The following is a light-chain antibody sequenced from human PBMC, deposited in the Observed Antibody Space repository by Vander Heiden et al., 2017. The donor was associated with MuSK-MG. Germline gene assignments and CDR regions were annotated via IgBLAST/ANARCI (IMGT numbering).Light chain of an antibody. Sequence: DIQMTQSPSTLSASVGDRVTITCRASQSIRTWLAWHQQKPGKAPKLLIYDASSLKTGVPSRFSGSGSGTEFTLTISSLQPDDFATYYCQQYNSYSWTFGQGTKVEI. CDR1: QSIRTW. J-gene: IGKJ1*01. V-gene: IGKV1-5*01. CDR2: DAS. CDR3: QQYNSYSWT.